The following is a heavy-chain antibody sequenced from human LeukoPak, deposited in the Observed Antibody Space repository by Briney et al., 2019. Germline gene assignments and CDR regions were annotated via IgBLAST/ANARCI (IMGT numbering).Heavy chain of an antibody. Sequence: PSETLSLTCSVSGGSISSSYWSWIRQPAGKGLEWIGRIYTSGSTNYNPSLKSRVTISVDTSKNQFSLKLSSVTAADTAVYYCARDDYYDSSGHDYWGQGTLVTVSS. CDR2: IYTSGST. CDR3: ARDDYYDSSGHDY. CDR1: GGSISSSY. D-gene: IGHD3-22*01. V-gene: IGHV4-4*07. J-gene: IGHJ4*02.